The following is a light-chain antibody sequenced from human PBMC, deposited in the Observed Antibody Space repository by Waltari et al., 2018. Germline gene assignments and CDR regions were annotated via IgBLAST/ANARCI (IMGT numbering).Light chain of an antibody. Sequence: QSALTQPASVSGSPGQSITISCTGTTSDVDAYNYVSWYQQFPGKAPKLIIYDVYNRPSGVCTRFSGAKSGATASLTISGLQADDEAEYWCSSYTSTSTLWVFGGGTKLTV. CDR1: TSDVDAYNY. CDR2: DVY. V-gene: IGLV2-14*03. CDR3: SSYTSTSTLWV. J-gene: IGLJ3*02.